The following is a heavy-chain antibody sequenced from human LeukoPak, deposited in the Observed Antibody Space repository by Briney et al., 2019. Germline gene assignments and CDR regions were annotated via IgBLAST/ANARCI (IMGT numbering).Heavy chain of an antibody. V-gene: IGHV4-59*01. CDR3: ARGLGYYDSSVGY. Sequence: SETLSLTCTVSGGSISSYYWSWIRQPPGKGLEWIGYIYYSGSTNYNPSLKSRVTISVDTSKNQFSLKLSSVTAADTAVYHCARGLGYYDSSVGYWGQGTLVTVSS. CDR1: GGSISSYY. CDR2: IYYSGST. J-gene: IGHJ4*02. D-gene: IGHD3-22*01.